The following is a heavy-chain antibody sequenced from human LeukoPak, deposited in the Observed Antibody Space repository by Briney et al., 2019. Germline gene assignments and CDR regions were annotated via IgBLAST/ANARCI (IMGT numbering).Heavy chain of an antibody. V-gene: IGHV3-23*01. CDR3: AKPDPPYCSSTSCYPDY. J-gene: IGHJ4*02. Sequence: GGSLRLSCAASGFTFATYTMSWVRLAPGKGLEWVSSITGSGGSTYYADSVKGRFTISRDNSKNTLYLQMNSLRAEDTAVYYCAKPDPPYCSSTSCYPDYWGQGTLVTVSS. CDR1: GFTFATYT. D-gene: IGHD2-2*01. CDR2: ITGSGGST.